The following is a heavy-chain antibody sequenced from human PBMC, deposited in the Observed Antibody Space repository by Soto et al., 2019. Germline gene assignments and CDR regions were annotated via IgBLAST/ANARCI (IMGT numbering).Heavy chain of an antibody. D-gene: IGHD3-10*01. CDR1: GFTFSNYA. CDR3: VNELSTFRGGY. V-gene: IGHV3-23*01. CDR2: ITGTGDDT. J-gene: IGHJ4*02. Sequence: LLESGGDLVQPWGSLRLSCAVSGFTFSNYAMSWVRQAPGKGLEWVSAITGTGDDTFYAGSVKGRFTISRDNSRSTLYLHMNSLRADDTALYYCVNELSTFRGGYWGQGTLVTVSS.